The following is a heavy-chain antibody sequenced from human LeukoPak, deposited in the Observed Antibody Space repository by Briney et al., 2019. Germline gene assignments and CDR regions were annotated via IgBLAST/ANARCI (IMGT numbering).Heavy chain of an antibody. J-gene: IGHJ4*02. D-gene: IGHD3/OR15-3a*01. CDR1: GYSFTSAW. CDR3: ARYGLVSPISTFDY. V-gene: IGHV5-51*06. Sequence: GESLKISCKGSGYSFTSAWIGWVRQMPGKGLGWVGIIYPGGSDTIYSPSFQGPVTIHVDKSNSSAYLKWVSLKATDPDIYYCARYGLVSPISTFDYWGQGTLVIVSS. CDR2: IYPGGSDT.